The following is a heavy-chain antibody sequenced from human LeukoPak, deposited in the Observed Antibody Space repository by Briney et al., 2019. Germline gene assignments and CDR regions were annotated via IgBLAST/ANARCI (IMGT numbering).Heavy chain of an antibody. J-gene: IGHJ4*02. CDR3: AREIRGRGPYGY. V-gene: IGHV1-2*02. Sequence: ASVNVSCKASGYTFTGYYMHWVRQAPGQGLAWMGWINPNSGGTDYAQKFQGRVTMTRDTSISTAYMELSRLRSDDTAVYYCAREIRGRGPYGYWGQGTLVTVSS. D-gene: IGHD2-15*01. CDR1: GYTFTGYY. CDR2: INPNSGGT.